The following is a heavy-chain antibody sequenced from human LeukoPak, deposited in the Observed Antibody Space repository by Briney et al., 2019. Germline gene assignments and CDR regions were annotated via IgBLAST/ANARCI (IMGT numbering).Heavy chain of an antibody. Sequence: ASVKVSCKASGYTFTSYYMHWVRQAPGQGLEWMGWINPNSGRTNYARNFQGRVTMTRDPSISTAYMELSGLTSNDTAVYYCARTREYSSSWYFPPFDPWGQGTLVTVSS. J-gene: IGHJ5*02. D-gene: IGHD6-13*01. CDR3: ARTREYSSSWYFPPFDP. V-gene: IGHV1-2*02. CDR1: GYTFTSYY. CDR2: INPNSGRT.